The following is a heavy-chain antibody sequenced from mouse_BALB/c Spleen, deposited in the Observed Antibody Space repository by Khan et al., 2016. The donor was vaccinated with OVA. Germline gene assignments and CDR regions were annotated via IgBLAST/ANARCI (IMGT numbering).Heavy chain of an antibody. Sequence: DLVKPGASVKLSCKASGYTFTSYWINWIKQRPGQGLECIGRIAPGSGSTYYNEIFKGKATLTVDTSSSTAYIQLSSLSSEDSAVYFCARENYYGNSHYAMDYWGQGTSVTVSS. CDR3: ARENYYGNSHYAMDY. V-gene: IGHV1S41*01. D-gene: IGHD2-1*01. J-gene: IGHJ4*01. CDR2: IAPGSGST. CDR1: GYTFTSYW.